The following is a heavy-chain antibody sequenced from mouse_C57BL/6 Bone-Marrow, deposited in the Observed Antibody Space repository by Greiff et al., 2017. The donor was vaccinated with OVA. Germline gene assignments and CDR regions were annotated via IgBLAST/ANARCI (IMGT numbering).Heavy chain of an antibody. CDR3: ARDWLLLY. CDR2: ISSGSSTI. D-gene: IGHD2-3*01. V-gene: IGHV5-17*01. CDR1: GFTFSDYG. J-gene: IGHJ2*01. Sequence: EVKVVESGGGLVKPGGSLKLSCAASGFTFSDYGMHWVRQAPEKGLEWVAYISSGSSTIYYADTVKGRFTISRDNAKNTLFLQMTSLRSEDTAMYYCARDWLLLYGGQGTTLTVSS.